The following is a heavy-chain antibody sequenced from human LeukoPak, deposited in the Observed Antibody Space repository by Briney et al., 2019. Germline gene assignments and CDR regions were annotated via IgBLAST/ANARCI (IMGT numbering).Heavy chain of an antibody. CDR2: IYYSGST. D-gene: IGHD2-2*01. CDR3: AGDSSPGRGDYYYMDV. Sequence: PSETLSLTCTVSGGSISSSSYYWGWIRQPPGKGLEWIGSIYYSGSTYYNPSLKSRVTISVDTSKNQFSLKLSSVTAADTAVYYCAGDSSPGRGDYYYMDVWGQGTLVTVSS. V-gene: IGHV4-39*07. J-gene: IGHJ6*03. CDR1: GGSISSSSYY.